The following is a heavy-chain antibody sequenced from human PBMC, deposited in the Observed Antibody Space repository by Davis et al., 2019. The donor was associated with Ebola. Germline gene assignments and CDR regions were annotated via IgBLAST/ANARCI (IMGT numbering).Heavy chain of an antibody. J-gene: IGHJ5*02. CDR3: TRAIARRRYGSWFDP. CDR1: GYSFIGYD. D-gene: IGHD4-17*01. CDR2: MNPNSGNK. Sequence: ASVKVSCKASGYSFIGYDINWVRQAPGQGLEWMGWMNPNSGNKGSRQKFQGRVTMTRDTSITTAYMELSSLSSDDTAVYYCTRAIARRRYGSWFDPWGQGTPVTVSS. V-gene: IGHV1-8*01.